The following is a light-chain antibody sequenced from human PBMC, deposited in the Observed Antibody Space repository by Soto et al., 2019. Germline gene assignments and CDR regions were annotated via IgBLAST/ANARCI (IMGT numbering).Light chain of an antibody. J-gene: IGKJ1*01. Sequence: DVVMTQSPLSLPVTLGQPASISCRSSQSLVYSDGNTYLNWFQQTPGQPPRRLIYKVSNRDSGVPDRFIGSGSGTDFTLTTSSVGAEDVEVYYCMHVIHRPWTFGQGTKVEIK. V-gene: IGKV2-30*01. CDR3: MHVIHRPWT. CDR1: QSLVYSDGNTY. CDR2: KVS.